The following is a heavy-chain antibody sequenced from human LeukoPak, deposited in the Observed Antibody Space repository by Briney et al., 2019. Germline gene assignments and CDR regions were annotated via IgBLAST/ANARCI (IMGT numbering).Heavy chain of an antibody. CDR2: INHSGST. CDR1: GGSFGGYY. CDR3: ARSRRGLNIVVVPAAPHMDV. D-gene: IGHD2-2*01. Sequence: SETLSLTCAVYGGSFGGYYWSWIRQPPGKGLEWIGEINHSGSTNYNPSLKSRVTISVDTSKNQFSLKLSSVTAADTAVYYCARSRRGLNIVVVPAAPHMDVWGKGTTVTVSS. J-gene: IGHJ6*03. V-gene: IGHV4-34*01.